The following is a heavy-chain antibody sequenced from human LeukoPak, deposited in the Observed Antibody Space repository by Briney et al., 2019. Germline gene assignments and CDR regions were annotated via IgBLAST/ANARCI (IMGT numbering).Heavy chain of an antibody. V-gene: IGHV4-39*07. CDR3: ARALGRLSWFDP. Sequence: PSETLSLTCTVSGGSISSSSYYWGWIRQPPGKGLEWIGSIYSGSTYYNPSLKSRVPISVDTSKNQFSLKLSSVTAADTAVYYCARALGRLSWFDPWGQGTLVTVSS. J-gene: IGHJ5*02. CDR1: GGSISSSSYY. CDR2: IYSGST. D-gene: IGHD7-27*01.